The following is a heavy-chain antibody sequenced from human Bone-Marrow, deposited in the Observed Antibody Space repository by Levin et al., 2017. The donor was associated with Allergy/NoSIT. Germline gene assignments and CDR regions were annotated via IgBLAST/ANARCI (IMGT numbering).Heavy chain of an antibody. J-gene: IGHJ6*02. CDR3: ARNPGTYSYYDGMDV. V-gene: IGHV3-11*01. CDR1: GFTVSDYY. CDR2: ISSSGTTI. Sequence: PGGSLRLSCAASGFTVSDYYMYWIRQAPGKGLECVSYISSSGTTIYYADSVKGRFTLSRDNANLSLFLQMNGLRAEDTALYYCARNPGTYSYYDGMDVWGQGTMVTVSS.